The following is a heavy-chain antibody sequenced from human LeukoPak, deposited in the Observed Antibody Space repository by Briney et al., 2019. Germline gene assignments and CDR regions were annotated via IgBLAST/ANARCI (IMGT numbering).Heavy chain of an antibody. Sequence: GRPLRLSCAASGFTFSSYGMLGVRQAPGKGLPWVAVISYVGSNKFYEHSLKGRFTISRDHSKNTLYLQMNGLGAEDTAVYYCAKDGGYCSGVSCYSAYYVFGYWGQGTLVTVSS. V-gene: IGHV3-30*18. CDR3: AKDGGYCSGVSCYSAYYVFGY. CDR1: GFTFSSYG. J-gene: IGHJ4*02. D-gene: IGHD2-15*01. CDR2: ISYVGSNK.